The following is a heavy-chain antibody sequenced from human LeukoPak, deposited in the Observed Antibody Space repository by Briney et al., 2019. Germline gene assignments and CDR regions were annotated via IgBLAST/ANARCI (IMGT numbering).Heavy chain of an antibody. CDR2: INSDGSST. J-gene: IGHJ4*02. D-gene: IGHD3-10*01. CDR3: ARMNGDAGSFDY. CDR1: GFTFSSYW. Sequence: PGGSLRLSCAASGFTFSSYWMDWVRHAPGKGLVWVSRINSDGSSTTYADSVKGRFTISRDNAKNTLYLQMNSLRAEDTAVYYCARMNGDAGSFDYWGQGTLVTVSS. V-gene: IGHV3-74*01.